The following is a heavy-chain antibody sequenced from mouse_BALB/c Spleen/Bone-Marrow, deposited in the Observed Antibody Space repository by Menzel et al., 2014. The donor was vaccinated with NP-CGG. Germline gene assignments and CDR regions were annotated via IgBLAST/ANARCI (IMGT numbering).Heavy chain of an antibody. Sequence: QVQLQQPGPGLVTPSQNLSITCTVSGFSLTSYDINWIRQPPGKGLEWLGVIWTGGGTNYNSAFMSRLSISKDNSKSQVFLKMNSLQTDDTAIYYCVRESNFGLDYWGQGTTLTVSS. CDR1: GFSLTSYD. CDR3: VRESNFGLDY. CDR2: IWTGGGT. J-gene: IGHJ2*01. V-gene: IGHV2-9-2*01. D-gene: IGHD4-1*02.